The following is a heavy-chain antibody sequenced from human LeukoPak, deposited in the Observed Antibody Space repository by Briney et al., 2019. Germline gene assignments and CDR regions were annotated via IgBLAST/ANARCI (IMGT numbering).Heavy chain of an antibody. Sequence: PGGSLRLSCAASGFTFSSYSVNWVRQAPGKGLEWVSYISSSSSTIYYADSVKGRFTISRDNAKNSLYLQMISLRAEDTAVCYCARDEGYSGYDFDYWGQGTLVTVSS. CDR1: GFTFSSYS. D-gene: IGHD5-12*01. CDR3: ARDEGYSGYDFDY. V-gene: IGHV3-48*01. CDR2: ISSSSSTI. J-gene: IGHJ4*02.